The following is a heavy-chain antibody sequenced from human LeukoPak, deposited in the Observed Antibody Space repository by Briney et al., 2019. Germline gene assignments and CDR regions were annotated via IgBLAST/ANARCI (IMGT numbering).Heavy chain of an antibody. J-gene: IGHJ6*04. CDR1: GFTFSSYE. CDR2: ISSSGSTI. D-gene: IGHD3-10*02. CDR3: AELGITMIGGV. V-gene: IGHV3-48*03. Sequence: GGSLRLSCAASGFTFSSYEMNWVRQAPGKGLEWVSYISSSGSTIYYADFVKGRFTISRYNAKNSLYLQMNSLRAEDTAVYYCAELGITMIGGVWGKGTTVTISS.